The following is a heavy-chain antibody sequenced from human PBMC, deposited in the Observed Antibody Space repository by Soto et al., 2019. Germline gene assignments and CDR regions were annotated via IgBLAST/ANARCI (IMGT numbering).Heavy chain of an antibody. CDR3: ASPLGVPAPISARFFGVVISAFDI. D-gene: IGHD3-3*01. CDR2: IIPIFGTA. CDR1: GGTFSSYA. V-gene: IGHV1-69*13. Sequence: SVKVSCKASGGTFSSYAISWVRQAPGQGLEWMGGIIPIFGTANYAQKFQGRVTITADESTSTAYMELSSLRSEDTAVYYCASPLGVPAPISARFFGVVISAFDIWGQGTMVTVSS. J-gene: IGHJ3*02.